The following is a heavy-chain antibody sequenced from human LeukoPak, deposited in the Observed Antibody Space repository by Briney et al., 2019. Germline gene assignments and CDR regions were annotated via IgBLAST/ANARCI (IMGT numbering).Heavy chain of an antibody. Sequence: PGGSLRLSCAASGFTFSSYAMSWVRQAPGKGLAWVSAISGSGGSTYYADSVKGRFTISRDNSKNTLYLQMNSLRAEDTAVYYCARDSSGFFLFDPWGQGTLVTVSS. CDR2: ISGSGGST. CDR1: GFTFSSYA. J-gene: IGHJ5*02. CDR3: ARDSSGFFLFDP. D-gene: IGHD3-22*01. V-gene: IGHV3-23*01.